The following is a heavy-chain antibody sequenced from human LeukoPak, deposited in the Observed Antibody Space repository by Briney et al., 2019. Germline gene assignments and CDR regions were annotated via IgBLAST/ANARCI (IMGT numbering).Heavy chain of an antibody. CDR3: ARGSSSGWSGSDY. CDR1: GYTFTGYY. Sequence: ASVKASCKASGYTFTGYYMHWVRQAPGQGLEWMGWINPDSGDTNYAQKFQGRVTMTRDTSINTAYMELSRLTSDDTAVYYCARGSSSGWSGSDYWGQGTLVTVSS. V-gene: IGHV1-2*02. CDR2: INPDSGDT. J-gene: IGHJ4*02. D-gene: IGHD6-19*01.